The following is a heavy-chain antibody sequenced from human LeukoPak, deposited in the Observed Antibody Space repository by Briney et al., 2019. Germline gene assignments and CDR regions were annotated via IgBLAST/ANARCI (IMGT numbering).Heavy chain of an antibody. CDR1: GFTFSIYA. V-gene: IGHV3-23*01. D-gene: IGHD2-15*01. CDR2: ISGSGDNT. CDR3: ARGYCSGGSCYSYYYYNYMDV. J-gene: IGHJ6*03. Sequence: GGSLRLSCAASGFTFSIYAMSWVRQAPGKGLEWVSTISGSGDNTYYAESVKGRFTISRDNSKNRLYLKMNSLRAEDTAVYYCARGYCSGGSCYSYYYYNYMDVWGKGTTVTVSS.